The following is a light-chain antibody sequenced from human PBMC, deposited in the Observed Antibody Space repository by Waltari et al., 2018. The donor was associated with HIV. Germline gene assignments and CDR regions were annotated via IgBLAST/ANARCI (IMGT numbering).Light chain of an antibody. V-gene: IGLV1-44*01. Sequence: QSVLTQPPSASGTPGQTVTISCSGSDSNLGTNTVNWYQQLPGAAPKLLIYTNTQRPSGFPDRFSGSKSGTSASLAISGLQSEDEALYYCSSWDGTLYGVAFGGGTKVTVL. CDR1: DSNLGTNT. CDR2: TNT. J-gene: IGLJ2*01. CDR3: SSWDGTLYGVA.